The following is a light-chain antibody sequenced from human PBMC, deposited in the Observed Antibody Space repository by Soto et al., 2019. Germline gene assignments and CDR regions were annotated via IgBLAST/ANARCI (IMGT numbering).Light chain of an antibody. J-gene: IGKJ1*01. CDR2: GAS. V-gene: IGKV3-15*01. CDR1: QSVSSN. Sequence: EIVMTQSPATLSVSPGERATLSCRASQSVSSNLAWYQQKPGQAPRLLIYGASTRATGIPARFSGSGSGTEFTLTISILQSEDFAVYYCQKYNNWPPLTFGQGTKVEIK. CDR3: QKYNNWPPLT.